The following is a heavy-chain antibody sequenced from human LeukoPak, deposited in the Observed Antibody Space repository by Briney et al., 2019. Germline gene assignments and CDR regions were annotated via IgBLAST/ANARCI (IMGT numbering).Heavy chain of an antibody. CDR2: IYYSGST. J-gene: IGHJ5*02. CDR1: GGSFSGYY. V-gene: IGHV4-34*01. D-gene: IGHD5/OR15-5a*01. CDR3: ASLMSPGWFDP. Sequence: SETLSLTCAVYGGSFSGYYWSWIRQPPGKGLEWIGNIYYSGSTYYSPSLKSRLTISVDTSKNQFSLKMSSVTAADTAVYYCASLMSPGWFDPWGQGTLVTVSS.